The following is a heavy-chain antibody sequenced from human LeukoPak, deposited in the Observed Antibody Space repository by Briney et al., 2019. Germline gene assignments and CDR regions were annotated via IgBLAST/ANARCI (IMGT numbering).Heavy chain of an antibody. D-gene: IGHD2-15*01. J-gene: IGHJ4*02. CDR2: ISSSSSYI. Sequence: GGSLRLSCAVSGFTFSSYSMNWVRQAPGKGLEWVSSISSSSSYIYYADSVKGRFTIPRDNAKNTLYLQMNSLRAEDTAVYYCARELPFDYWGQGTLVTVSS. CDR1: GFTFSSYS. V-gene: IGHV3-21*01. CDR3: ARELPFDY.